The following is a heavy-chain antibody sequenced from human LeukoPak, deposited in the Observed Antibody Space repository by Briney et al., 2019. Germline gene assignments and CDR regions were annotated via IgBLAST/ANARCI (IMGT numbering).Heavy chain of an antibody. CDR1: GGSITKGGGYYY. CDR3: ARDRGGSGAPDAFDI. D-gene: IGHD3-10*01. Sequence: PSQTLSLTRTISGGSITKGGGYYYWNWIRQHPGKGLEWIGYIYYSGSTYYNPSLKSRISISVDSSKKQFSLRLSSVTAADTAVYYCARDRGGSGAPDAFDIWGQGIMVTVSS. J-gene: IGHJ3*02. V-gene: IGHV4-31*03. CDR2: IYYSGST.